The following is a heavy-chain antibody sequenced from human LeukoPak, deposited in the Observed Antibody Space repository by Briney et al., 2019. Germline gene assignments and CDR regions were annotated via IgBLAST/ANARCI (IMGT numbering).Heavy chain of an antibody. V-gene: IGHV4-59*12. CDR1: GGSISSYY. D-gene: IGHD3-22*01. CDR3: ARNYDSSGSDY. Sequence: SETLSLTCTVSGGSISSYYWSWIRQPPGKGLEWIGCIYYSGSTNYNPSFKSRVTISVDTSKNQFSLKLSSVTAADTAVYYCARNYDSSGSDYWGQGTLVTVSS. J-gene: IGHJ4*02. CDR2: IYYSGST.